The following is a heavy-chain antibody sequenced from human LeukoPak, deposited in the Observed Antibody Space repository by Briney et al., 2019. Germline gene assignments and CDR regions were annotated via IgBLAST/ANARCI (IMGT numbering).Heavy chain of an antibody. D-gene: IGHD3-22*01. Sequence: SETLSLTCTVSGGSISSYYWSWIRQPAGKGLEWIGRIYTSGSTNYNPSLKSRVTMSVDTSKNQFSLKLSSVTAADTAVYYCVRSYYYDSSGYWDYFDYWGQGTLVTVSS. J-gene: IGHJ4*02. CDR1: GGSISSYY. CDR3: VRSYYYDSSGYWDYFDY. CDR2: IYTSGST. V-gene: IGHV4-4*07.